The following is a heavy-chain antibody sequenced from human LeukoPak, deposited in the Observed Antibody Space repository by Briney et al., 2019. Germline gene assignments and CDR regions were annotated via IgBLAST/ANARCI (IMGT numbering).Heavy chain of an antibody. CDR2: IYYSGST. J-gene: IGHJ4*02. V-gene: IGHV4-59*01. Sequence: SETLSLTCTVSGGSISSYYWSWIRQPPGKGLEWIGYIYYSGSTNYNPSLKSRVTISVDTSKNQFSLKLSSVTAADTAVYYCARDEAERSLDYWGQGTLVTVSS. D-gene: IGHD1-1*01. CDR3: ARDEAERSLDY. CDR1: GGSISSYY.